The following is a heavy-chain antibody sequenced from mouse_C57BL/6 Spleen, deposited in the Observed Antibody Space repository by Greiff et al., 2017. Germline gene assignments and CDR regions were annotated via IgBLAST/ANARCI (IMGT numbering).Heavy chain of an antibody. CDR1: GYTFTSYW. Sequence: QVQLQQPGAELVKPGASVKLSCKASGYTFTSYWMHWVKQRPGRGLEWIGRIDPNSGGNKYNEKLKSKATLTVDKPSSTAYMQLSSLTSEDSAVYYCALSTMITTWGGAAMDYWGQGTSVTVSS. J-gene: IGHJ4*01. CDR3: ALSTMITTWGGAAMDY. D-gene: IGHD2-4*01. V-gene: IGHV1-72*01. CDR2: IDPNSGGN.